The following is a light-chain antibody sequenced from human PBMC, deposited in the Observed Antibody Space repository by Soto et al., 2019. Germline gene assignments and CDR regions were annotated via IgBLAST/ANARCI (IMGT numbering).Light chain of an antibody. J-gene: IGKJ4*01. CDR2: WAS. CDR3: QLYYSPVS. Sequence: DIVMTQSPDSLAVSLGERATINCKSSQTVLYSSNNKNYLAWYQQKPGQTPKVLIYWASTRESGVPDRFSGSGSGTDFTLTISSLQAEDVAVYYCQLYYSPVSFGGGTKVEIK. V-gene: IGKV4-1*01. CDR1: QTVLYSSNNKNY.